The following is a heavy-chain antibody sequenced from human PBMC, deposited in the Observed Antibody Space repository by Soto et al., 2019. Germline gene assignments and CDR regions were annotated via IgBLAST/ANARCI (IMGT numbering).Heavy chain of an antibody. Sequence: GSLRLSCAASGFTFSPYAMSWVRQAPGKGLEWVSVISGSGVTTYYADSVKGRFTISRDNSKNTLYLQMNGLRAEDTAVYYCARKRVIGSLERDFDYWGQGTLVTVSS. J-gene: IGHJ4*02. CDR1: GFTFSPYA. D-gene: IGHD2-21*01. CDR2: ISGSGVTT. CDR3: ARKRVIGSLERDFDY. V-gene: IGHV3-23*01.